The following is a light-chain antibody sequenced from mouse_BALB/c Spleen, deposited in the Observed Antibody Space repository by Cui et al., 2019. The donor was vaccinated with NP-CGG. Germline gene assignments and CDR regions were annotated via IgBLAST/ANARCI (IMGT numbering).Light chain of an antibody. CDR3: ALWYSNHWV. V-gene: IGLV1*01. Sequence: QAVVTHESALTTSPGETVTLTCRSSTGAVTTSNYANWVQEKTDHLFTGLIGGTKNRTPGVPARFSGSLIGDKAALTITGAQTEDEAIYFCALWYSNHWVFGGGTKLTVL. CDR2: GTK. CDR1: TGAVTTSNY. J-gene: IGLJ1*01.